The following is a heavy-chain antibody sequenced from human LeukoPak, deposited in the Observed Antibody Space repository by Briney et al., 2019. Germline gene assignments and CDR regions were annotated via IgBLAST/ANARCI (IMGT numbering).Heavy chain of an antibody. D-gene: IGHD5-12*01. CDR3: ARGGEYSGYDIDY. CDR2: ISSSSSYI. J-gene: IGHJ4*02. V-gene: IGHV3-21*01. Sequence: GGSLRLSCAASGFTFSSYSMNWVRQAPGKGLEWVSSISSSSSYIYYADSVKGRFTISRDNAKNSLYLQMNSLRAEDTAVYYCARGGEYSGYDIDYWGQGTLVTVSS. CDR1: GFTFSSYS.